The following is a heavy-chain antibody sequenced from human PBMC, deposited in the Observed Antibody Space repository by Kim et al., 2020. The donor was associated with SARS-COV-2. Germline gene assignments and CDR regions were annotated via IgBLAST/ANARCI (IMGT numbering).Heavy chain of an antibody. CDR1: GGSISSSSYY. CDR2: IYYSGST. CDR3: ARPQYSSSWYPFDY. V-gene: IGHV4-39*01. D-gene: IGHD6-13*01. Sequence: SETLSLTCTVSGGSISSSSYYWGWIRQPPGKGLEWIGSIYYSGSTYYNPSLKSRVTISVDTSKNQFSLKLSSVTAADTAVYYCARPQYSSSWYPFDYWGQGTLVTVSS. J-gene: IGHJ4*02.